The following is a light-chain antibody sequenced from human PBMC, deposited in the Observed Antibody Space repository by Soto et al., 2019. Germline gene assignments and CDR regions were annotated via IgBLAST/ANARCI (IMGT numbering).Light chain of an antibody. CDR3: QQYGSSAWT. CDR2: GAS. CDR1: QSVSSSY. V-gene: IGKV3-20*01. J-gene: IGKJ1*01. Sequence: EIVLTQSPGPLSLSPGERATISCRASQSVSSSYLAWYQQKPGQAARLLIYGASSRATGIRDRFSGSGSGTDFTLTISRLEPEDFAVYYWQQYGSSAWTFGQGTKLEIK.